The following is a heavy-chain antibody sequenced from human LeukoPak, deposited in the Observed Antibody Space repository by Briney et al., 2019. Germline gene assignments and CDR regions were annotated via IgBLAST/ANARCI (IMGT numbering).Heavy chain of an antibody. V-gene: IGHV1-46*01. CDR1: GYTFTNYY. D-gene: IGHD4-17*01. J-gene: IGHJ4*02. CDR3: ARLEPSLRGPTFDY. Sequence: GASVKVSCKASGYTFTNYYMHWVRQAPGQGLEWMGIISPNGGGTSYAQKFRGRVTMTRDMSTSTVYMELSSLRYEDTAVYYCARLEPSLRGPTFDYWGQGTPVTVSS. CDR2: ISPNGGGT.